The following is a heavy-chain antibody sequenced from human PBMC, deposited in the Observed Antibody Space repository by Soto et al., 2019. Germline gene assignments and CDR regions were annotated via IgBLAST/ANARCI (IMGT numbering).Heavy chain of an antibody. J-gene: IGHJ4*02. CDR3: AHRRDYYGSWNEGAFDY. CDR1: GFSLTTSGVG. V-gene: IGHV2-5*02. Sequence: QITLNESGPPRVKPTQTLTLTCTFSGFSLTTSGVGVGWVRQPPGKALEWLVFIYWDDDKRYSPSLKSRLTITKDTSGNQVVLTMTNMDPVDTATYYCAHRRDYYGSWNEGAFDYWGQGTPVTVSS. D-gene: IGHD3-3*01. CDR2: IYWDDDK.